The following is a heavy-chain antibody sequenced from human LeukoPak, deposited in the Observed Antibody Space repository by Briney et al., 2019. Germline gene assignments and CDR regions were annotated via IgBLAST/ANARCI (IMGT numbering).Heavy chain of an antibody. J-gene: IGHJ4*02. CDR3: AKAMKDGSALDY. CDR2: IYSGGNI. D-gene: IGHD3-10*01. CDR1: GFTFSDYY. Sequence: GGSLRLSCAASGFTFSDYYMSWIRQAPGKGLEWVSVIYSGGNIYYIDSVKGRFTISRDNSKNTLYLQMNSLRAEGTAVYYCAKAMKDGSALDYWGQGTLVTVSS. V-gene: IGHV3-53*01.